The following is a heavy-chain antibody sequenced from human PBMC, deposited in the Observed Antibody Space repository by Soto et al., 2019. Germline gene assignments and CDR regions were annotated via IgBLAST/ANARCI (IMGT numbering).Heavy chain of an antibody. CDR1: SCC. Sequence: SCCWILNKKPPGKGLEWIGYIYYSGSTNYNPSLKSRVTISVDTSKNQFSLKLSSGTAADTAVYSCAKTWGPTKHPWGRGPPVT. CDR2: IYYSGST. J-gene: IGHJ5*02. CDR3: AKTWGPTKHP. D-gene: IGHD3-16*01. V-gene: IGHV4-61*06.